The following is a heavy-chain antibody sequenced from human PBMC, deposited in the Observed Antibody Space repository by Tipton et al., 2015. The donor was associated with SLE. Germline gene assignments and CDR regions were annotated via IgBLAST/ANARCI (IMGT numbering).Heavy chain of an antibody. CDR1: GPLFSSYE. V-gene: IGHV3-9*01. CDR3: AKDLGQATAVSYFFAMDV. J-gene: IGHJ6*02. CDR2: ISWNGRST. Sequence: SLRLSCQGAGPLFSSYELNWVRQAPGKGLEWVSGISWNGRSTVYADSVKGRFTISRDNAKNSLYLQMNSLKTEDTALYFCAKDLGQATAVSYFFAMDVWGQGTTVTVSS. D-gene: IGHD6-13*01.